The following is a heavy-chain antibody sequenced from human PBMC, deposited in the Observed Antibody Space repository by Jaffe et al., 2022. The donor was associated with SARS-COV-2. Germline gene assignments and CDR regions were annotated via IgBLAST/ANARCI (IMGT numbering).Heavy chain of an antibody. CDR2: IRSKANSYAT. J-gene: IGHJ4*02. V-gene: IGHV3-73*01. D-gene: IGHD1-26*01. CDR1: GFTFSGSA. Sequence: EVQLVESGGGLVQPGGSLKLSCAASGFTFSGSAMHWVRQASGKGLEWVGRIRSKANSYATAYAASVKGRFTISRDDSKNTAYLQMNSLKTEDTAVYYCHRWGVVGATSVPRDYWGQGTLVTVSS. CDR3: HRWGVVGATSVPRDY.